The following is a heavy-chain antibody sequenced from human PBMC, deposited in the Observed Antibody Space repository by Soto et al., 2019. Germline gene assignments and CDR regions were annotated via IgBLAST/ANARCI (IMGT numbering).Heavy chain of an antibody. CDR3: ARVQLELMRDAFDI. CDR2: INPNNGVT. CDR1: GYTFTGSS. J-gene: IGHJ3*02. V-gene: IGHV1-2*02. D-gene: IGHD1-1*01. Sequence: ASVKVSCKASGYTFTGSSLHWVRQAPGQRLEWMGWINPNNGVTNYAQKFQGRVAMTRDTSISTAYMELSRLTSDDTAVYYCARVQLELMRDAFDIWGRGTMVTVSS.